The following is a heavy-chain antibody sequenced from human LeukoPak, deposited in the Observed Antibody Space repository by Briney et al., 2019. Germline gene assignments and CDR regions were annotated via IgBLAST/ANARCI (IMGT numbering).Heavy chain of an antibody. V-gene: IGHV3-23*01. CDR1: GFTFSTYG. CDR3: ARDPNWGSGY. CDR2: IGLSDDST. D-gene: IGHD7-27*01. J-gene: IGHJ4*02. Sequence: GGSLRLSCAASGFTFSTYGMIWVRQAPGKGLECVSTIGLSDDSTNYADSVKGRFTVSRDNSKNTLYLLMNSLRAEDTARYYSARDPNWGSGYWGQGTLVTVSS.